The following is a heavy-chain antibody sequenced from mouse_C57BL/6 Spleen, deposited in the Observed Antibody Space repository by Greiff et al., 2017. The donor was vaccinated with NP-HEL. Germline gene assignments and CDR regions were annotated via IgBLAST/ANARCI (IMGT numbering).Heavy chain of an antibody. CDR2: FYPGSGSI. Sequence: QVQLKQSGAELVKPGASVKLSCKASGYTFTEYTIHWVKQRSGQGLEWIGWFYPGSGSIKYNEKFKDKATLTADKSSSTVYMELSRLTSEDSAVYFCARHEDYYGSSWEYYAMDYWGQGTSVTVSS. CDR3: ARHEDYYGSSWEYYAMDY. CDR1: GYTFTEYT. D-gene: IGHD1-1*01. J-gene: IGHJ4*01. V-gene: IGHV1-62-2*01.